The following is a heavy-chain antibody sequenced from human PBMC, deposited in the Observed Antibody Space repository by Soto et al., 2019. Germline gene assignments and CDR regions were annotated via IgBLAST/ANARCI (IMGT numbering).Heavy chain of an antibody. CDR3: ATSMRHTLYP. CDR2: INQDGSDK. Sequence: EVQVVESGGGLVQPGGSLRLSCAASGFTFGIHWMTWVRQVPGKGLEWVANINQDGSDKYYVDSVKGRFIISRDNAKDALYLRTNSLRVEDTAVYYCATSMRHTLYPWGQGTLVTVS. V-gene: IGHV3-7*01. D-gene: IGHD3-16*01. J-gene: IGHJ5*02. CDR1: GFTFGIHW.